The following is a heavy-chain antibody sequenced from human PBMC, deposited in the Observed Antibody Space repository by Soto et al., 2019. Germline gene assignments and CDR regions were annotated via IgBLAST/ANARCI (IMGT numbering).Heavy chain of an antibody. CDR1: GGSIGSGDYY. Sequence: SETLSLTCTVSGGSIGSGDYYWSWIRQPPGKGLEWIGYIYYSGSTYYNPSLKSRVTISVDTSKNQFSLKLSSVTAADTAVYYCARGESYCGGDCYSSGYFDYWGQGTLVTVSS. CDR2: IYYSGST. V-gene: IGHV4-30-4*01. J-gene: IGHJ4*02. D-gene: IGHD2-21*02. CDR3: ARGESYCGGDCYSSGYFDY.